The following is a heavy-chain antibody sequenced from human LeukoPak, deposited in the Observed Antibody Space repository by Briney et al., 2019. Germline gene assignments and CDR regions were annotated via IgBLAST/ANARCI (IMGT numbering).Heavy chain of an antibody. CDR2: IYYSGST. D-gene: IGHD2-21*01. CDR1: GYSISSGHY. V-gene: IGHV4-38-2*02. Sequence: SETLSLTCTVSGYSISSGHYWGWIRQPPGKGLEWIGSIYYSGSTYHNSSLKSRVTISIDTSKNQFSLKLSSVTAADTAVYYCARDHGLFHMFDPWGQGTLVTVSS. J-gene: IGHJ5*02. CDR3: ARDHGLFHMFDP.